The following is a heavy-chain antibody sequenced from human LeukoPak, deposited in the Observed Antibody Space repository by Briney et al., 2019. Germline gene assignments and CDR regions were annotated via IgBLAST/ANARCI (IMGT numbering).Heavy chain of an antibody. D-gene: IGHD2-21*01. Sequence: ASVKVSCKASGYTFTSYGISWVRQAPGQGLEWMGWISAYNGNTNYAQKLQGRVTMTTDTSTSTAYMELRSLRSDDTAVYYCFSSCRHGGDCYLLGYWGQGTLVTVSS. CDR1: GYTFTSYG. CDR3: FSSCRHGGDCYLLGY. CDR2: ISAYNGNT. J-gene: IGHJ4*02. V-gene: IGHV1-18*01.